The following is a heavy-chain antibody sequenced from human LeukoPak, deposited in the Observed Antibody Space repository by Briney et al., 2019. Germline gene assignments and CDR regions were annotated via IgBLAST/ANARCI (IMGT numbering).Heavy chain of an antibody. D-gene: IGHD5-24*01. CDR1: GFTVSSNY. V-gene: IGHV3-53*01. Sequence: GGSLRLSCAASGFTVSSNYMNWVRQAPGKGLEWVSVIYGGGNIYYADSVKGRFTISRDNSKNTLYLQMNSLRADDTAVYYCARGAGYNYPYYFDYWGQGTLVTVSS. J-gene: IGHJ4*02. CDR3: ARGAGYNYPYYFDY. CDR2: IYGGGNI.